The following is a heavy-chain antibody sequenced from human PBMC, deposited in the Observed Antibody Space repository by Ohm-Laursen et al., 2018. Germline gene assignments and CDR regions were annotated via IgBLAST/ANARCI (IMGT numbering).Heavy chain of an antibody. Sequence: SETLSLTCTVSAGSITNYYWTWARQPPGKGLEWIGYIYYSGTTNYNPSLESRVTISLNTSKNQFSLKLSSVTAVDTAVYYCARRGHAFDIWGQGTMVTVSS. J-gene: IGHJ3*02. CDR1: AGSITNYY. V-gene: IGHV4-59*01. CDR2: IYYSGTT. CDR3: ARRGHAFDI.